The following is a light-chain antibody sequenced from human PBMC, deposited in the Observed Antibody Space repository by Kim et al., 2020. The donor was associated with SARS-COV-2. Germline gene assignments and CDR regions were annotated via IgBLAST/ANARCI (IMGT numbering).Light chain of an antibody. J-gene: IGKJ1*01. CDR1: QSVSSNY. CDR3: QQYGSAPQT. V-gene: IGKV3-20*01. Sequence: SPGETATLSCRARQSVSSNYLAWNQQKPGQAPRLLIYDASSRATGIPDRFSGSGSGTDFTLTISRLEPEDFAVYYCQQYGSAPQTFGQGTKVDIK. CDR2: DAS.